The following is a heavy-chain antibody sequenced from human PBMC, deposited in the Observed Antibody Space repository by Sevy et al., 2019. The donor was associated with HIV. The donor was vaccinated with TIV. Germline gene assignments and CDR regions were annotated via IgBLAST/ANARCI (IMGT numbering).Heavy chain of an antibody. CDR1: GYTFTSYG. Sequence: ASVKVSCKASGYTFTSYGISWVRQAPGQGLEWMGCISAYNGNTNYAQTLQGRVTMTTDTSTSTAYMELRSLRSDDTAVYYCARGRYCSSTSCYTSSWFDPWGQGTLVTVSS. V-gene: IGHV1-18*01. CDR3: ARGRYCSSTSCYTSSWFDP. J-gene: IGHJ5*02. D-gene: IGHD2-2*02. CDR2: ISAYNGNT.